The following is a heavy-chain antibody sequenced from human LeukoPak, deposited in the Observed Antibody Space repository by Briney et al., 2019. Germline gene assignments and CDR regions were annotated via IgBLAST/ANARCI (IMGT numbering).Heavy chain of an antibody. CDR1: GFTFSSYS. D-gene: IGHD2-21*02. V-gene: IGHV3-48*01. CDR2: ISSSSSTI. CDR3: ARGLYYYYYGMDV. Sequence: GGSLRLSCAASGFTFSSYSMNWVRQAPGKGLEWVSYISSSSSTIYYADSVKGRFTISRDNAKNSLFLQMNSMRAEDTAVYYCARGLYYYYYGMDVWGQGTTLTVSS. J-gene: IGHJ6*02.